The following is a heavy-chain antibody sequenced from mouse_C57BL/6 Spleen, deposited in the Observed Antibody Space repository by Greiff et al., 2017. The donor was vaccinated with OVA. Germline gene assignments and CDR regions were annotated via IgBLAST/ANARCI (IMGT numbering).Heavy chain of an antibody. CDR2: INPSTGGT. J-gene: IGHJ2*01. V-gene: IGHV1-42*01. D-gene: IGHD4-1*01. Sequence: EVQLQQSGPELVKPGASVKISCKASGYSFTGYYMNWVKQSPEKSLEWIGEINPSTGGTTYNQKFKAKATLTVDKSSSTAYMQLKSLTSEDSAVYYCARRDWDGPFDYWGQGTTLTVSS. CDR1: GYSFTGYY. CDR3: ARRDWDGPFDY.